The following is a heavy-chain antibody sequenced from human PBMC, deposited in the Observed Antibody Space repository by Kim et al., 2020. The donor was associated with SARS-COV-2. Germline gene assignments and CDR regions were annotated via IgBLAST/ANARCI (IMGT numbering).Heavy chain of an antibody. D-gene: IGHD6-25*01. CDR3: ARKGLAAGWFDP. V-gene: IGHV4-39*01. Sequence: SLKSLITISVDTSKYQFSLKLSSVTAADTAVYYCARKGLAAGWFDPWGQGTLVTVSS. J-gene: IGHJ5*02.